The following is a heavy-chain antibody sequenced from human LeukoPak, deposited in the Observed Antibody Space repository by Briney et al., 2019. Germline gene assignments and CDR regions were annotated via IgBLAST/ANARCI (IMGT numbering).Heavy chain of an antibody. CDR1: GFTFSSYA. J-gene: IGHJ4*02. V-gene: IGHV3-23*01. CDR3: ATDQGIY. Sequence: PGGSLRLSCAASGFTFSSYAMSWVRQAPGKGLEWVSAISGNGGSTFYTDAVKGRFTISRDNSKNTLYLQMNSLRAEDTSVYYCATDQGIYWGQGTLVTVSS. CDR2: ISGNGGST.